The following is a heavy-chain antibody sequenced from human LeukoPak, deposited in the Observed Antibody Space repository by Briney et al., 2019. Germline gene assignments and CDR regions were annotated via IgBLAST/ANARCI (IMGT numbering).Heavy chain of an antibody. V-gene: IGHV4-39*01. J-gene: IGHJ4*02. CDR3: ARAYDVLTGYSI. CDR2: IYYSGST. Sequence: SETLSLTCTVSGGSISSSSYYWGWIRQPPGKGLEWIGSIYYSGSTYYNPSLKSRITISVDTSKSQISLKVSSVTAADTAVYYCARAYDVLTGYSIWGQGTLVTVSS. D-gene: IGHD3-9*01. CDR1: GGSISSSSYY.